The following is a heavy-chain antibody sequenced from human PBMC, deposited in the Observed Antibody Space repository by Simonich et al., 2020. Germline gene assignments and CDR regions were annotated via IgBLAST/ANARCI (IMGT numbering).Heavy chain of an antibody. CDR2: ISSSSRYI. CDR3: ARKRFLEWFFDY. D-gene: IGHD3-3*01. CDR1: GFPFSSYS. Sequence: EVQLVESGGGLVKPGGSLRLSFAASGFPFSSYSMNWVRQAPGEGWEWDSSISSSSRYISYADSVKGRFTSSRDNAKNSLYLQMNSLRAEDTAVYYCARKRFLEWFFDYWGQGTLVTVSS. V-gene: IGHV3-21*01. J-gene: IGHJ4*02.